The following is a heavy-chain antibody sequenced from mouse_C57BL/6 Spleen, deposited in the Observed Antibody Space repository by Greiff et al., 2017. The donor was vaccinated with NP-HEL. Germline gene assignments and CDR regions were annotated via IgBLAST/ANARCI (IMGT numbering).Heavy chain of an antibody. CDR2: INPGSGGT. CDR3: ARANWDVYFDV. D-gene: IGHD4-1*01. V-gene: IGHV1-54*01. CDR1: GYAFTNYL. Sequence: VKLMESGAELVRPGTSVKVSCKASGYAFTNYLIEWVKQRPGQGLEWIGVINPGSGGTNYNEKFKGKATLTADKSSSTAYMQLSSLTSEDSAVYFCARANWDVYFDVWGTGTTVTVSS. J-gene: IGHJ1*03.